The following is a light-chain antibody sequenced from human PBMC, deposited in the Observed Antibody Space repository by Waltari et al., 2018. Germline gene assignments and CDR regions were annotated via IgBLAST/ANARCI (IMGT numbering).Light chain of an antibody. Sequence: QSVLTQAPSASGTPGRRVTISCSGSSSNIESNTVNWYQQHPGTAPKLLIYSNNQRHSGVPDRFSGSKSGTSASLAISWLQSEGEAEYSCAVWDDSLSGVVFGGGTKLTVL. CDR1: SSNIESNT. V-gene: IGLV1-44*01. CDR2: SNN. CDR3: AVWDDSLSGVV. J-gene: IGLJ2*01.